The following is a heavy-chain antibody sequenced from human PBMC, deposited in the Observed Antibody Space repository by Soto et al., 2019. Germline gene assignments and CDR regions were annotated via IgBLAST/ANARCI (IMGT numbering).Heavy chain of an antibody. CDR3: FGGNGGPQ. D-gene: IGHD3-16*01. V-gene: IGHV3-7*03. Sequence: GGSLRLSCATSDFTFRNYWMNWVRQAPGKGLEWVADIKPDGSATNYVDSVKGRFTISRDNVRNSVSLQMNSLRVEDTAVYFCFGGNGGPQWGQGTLVTVSS. J-gene: IGHJ4*02. CDR1: DFTFRNYW. CDR2: IKPDGSAT.